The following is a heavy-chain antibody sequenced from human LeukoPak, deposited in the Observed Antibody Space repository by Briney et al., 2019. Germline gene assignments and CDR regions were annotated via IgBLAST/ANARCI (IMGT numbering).Heavy chain of an antibody. D-gene: IGHD2-21*01. Sequence: GGSLRLSCAASGFRFRNYGMHWVRQAPGKGLDWVAFIRYDGGDKSYADSVKGRFTVSRDNSKNTLSLQLDSLRPDDTAVYYCAKDIRLTNDYYYYMDVWGKGTTVTVSS. CDR1: GFRFRNYG. V-gene: IGHV3-30*02. CDR3: AKDIRLTNDYYYYMDV. J-gene: IGHJ6*03. CDR2: IRYDGGDK.